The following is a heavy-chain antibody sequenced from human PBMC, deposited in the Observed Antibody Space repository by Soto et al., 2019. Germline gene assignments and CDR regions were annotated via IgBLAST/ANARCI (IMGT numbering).Heavy chain of an antibody. CDR2: ISGSGGST. CDR1: GFTFSSYA. Sequence: GGSLRLSCAASGFTFSSYAMSWVRQAPGKGLEWVSAISGSGGSTYYADSVKGRFTISRDNSKNTLYLQMNSLRAEDTAVYYCAKKGPVNYDSSGYYLTFDYWGQGTLVTVSS. D-gene: IGHD3-22*01. J-gene: IGHJ4*02. V-gene: IGHV3-23*01. CDR3: AKKGPVNYDSSGYYLTFDY.